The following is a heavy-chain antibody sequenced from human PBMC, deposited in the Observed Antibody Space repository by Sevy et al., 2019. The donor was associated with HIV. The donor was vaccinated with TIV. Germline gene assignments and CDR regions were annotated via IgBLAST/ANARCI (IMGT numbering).Heavy chain of an antibody. CDR1: GFTFSSYG. V-gene: IGHV3-30*02. CDR3: AKLLVPAAIYYYYYMDV. CDR2: IRYDGSNK. D-gene: IGHD2-2*01. Sequence: RGCLRLSCAASGFTFSSYGMHWVRQAPGKGLERVAFIRYDGSNKYYADSVKGRFTISRDNSKNTLYLQMNSLRAEDTAVYYCAKLLVPAAIYYYYYMDVWGKGTTVTVSS. J-gene: IGHJ6*03.